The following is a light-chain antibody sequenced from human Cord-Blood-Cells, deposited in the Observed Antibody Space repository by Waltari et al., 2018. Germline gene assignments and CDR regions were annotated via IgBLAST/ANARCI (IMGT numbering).Light chain of an antibody. J-gene: IGLJ3*02. V-gene: IGLV2-23*01. CDR2: EGS. CDR3: CSYAGSSTWV. CDR1: SSDVGSYNL. Sequence: QSALTQPASVSGSPGQSNTISCTGTSSDVGSYNLVSWYQQHPGKAPKLMIYEGSKRPSGVSNRFSGYKSGNTASLTISGLQAEDEADYYCCSYAGSSTWVFGGGTKLTVL.